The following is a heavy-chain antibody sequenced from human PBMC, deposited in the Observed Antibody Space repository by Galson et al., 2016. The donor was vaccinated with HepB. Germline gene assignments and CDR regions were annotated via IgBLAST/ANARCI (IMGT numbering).Heavy chain of an antibody. J-gene: IGHJ6*02. Sequence: QSGAEVKKPGESLKISCRGSGYTFDSYWIGWVRQMSGKGLEWMGIIYPGDFDIRYSPSFQGQVTISVDKSISTAYLQWSSLTASDTAMYYCARSLTGSYDFWWASYNYYAMECWGQGTTVTVSS. V-gene: IGHV5-51*01. CDR1: GYTFDSYW. CDR2: IYPGDFDI. D-gene: IGHD3-3*01. CDR3: ARSLTGSYDFWWASYNYYAMEC.